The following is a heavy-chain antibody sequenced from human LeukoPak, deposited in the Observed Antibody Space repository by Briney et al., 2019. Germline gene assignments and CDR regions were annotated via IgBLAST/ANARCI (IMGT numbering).Heavy chain of an antibody. D-gene: IGHD3-22*01. CDR1: GFTFSSYA. Sequence: GGSLRLSCAASGFTFSSYAMHWVRQAPGKGLEYVSAISSNGGSTYYANSVKGRFTISRDNSKNTLYLQMGSLRAEDMAVYYCARAGFYYDSSGFPYWGQGTLVTVSS. CDR2: ISSNGGST. V-gene: IGHV3-64*01. J-gene: IGHJ4*02. CDR3: ARAGFYYDSSGFPY.